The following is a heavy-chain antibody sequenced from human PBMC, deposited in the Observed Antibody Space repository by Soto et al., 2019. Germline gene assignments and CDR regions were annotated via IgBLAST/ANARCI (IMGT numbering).Heavy chain of an antibody. J-gene: IGHJ6*02. V-gene: IGHV3-21*01. Sequence: EVQLVESGGGLVQPGGSLRLSCAASGFTFSSYTMNWVRQAPGKGLEWVSSISSGSSYIYYADSVRGRFTISRDNAKNSLYLQMNSLRAEDTAVYFCARDPAIYSGKFDYGLDVWGRGTTVTVSS. CDR1: GFTFSSYT. D-gene: IGHD4-4*01. CDR3: ARDPAIYSGKFDYGLDV. CDR2: ISSGSSYI.